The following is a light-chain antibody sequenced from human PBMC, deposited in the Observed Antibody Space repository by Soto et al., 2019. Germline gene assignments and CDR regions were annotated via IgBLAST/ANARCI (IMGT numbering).Light chain of an antibody. Sequence: EIVLTQSPGTLSLSPGERATFSCRASQSVSSNYLAWYQQKPGQAPRLLIYGAFKRATGIPDRLIGSGSGTDFTLTISRIEPEDFAVYCCQQYGSSTRTFGQGPKVHIX. V-gene: IGKV3-20*01. CDR2: GAF. CDR1: QSVSSNY. J-gene: IGKJ1*01. CDR3: QQYGSSTRT.